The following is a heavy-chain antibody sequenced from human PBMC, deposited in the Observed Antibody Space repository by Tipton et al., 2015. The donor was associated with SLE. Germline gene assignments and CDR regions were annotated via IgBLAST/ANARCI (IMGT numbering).Heavy chain of an antibody. CDR3: ARCGYRYVSDAFDM. CDR2: IDYRDIT. CDR1: GGSVSSNY. Sequence: TLSLTCTVSGGSVSSNYWSWIRQPPGKGLEWIGYIDYRDITNYNPSLKSRVTMSIDTSKNQFSLRLSSVTAADTAVYYCARCGYRYVSDAFDMWGQGTMVTVSS. V-gene: IGHV4-59*02. D-gene: IGHD5-12*01. J-gene: IGHJ3*02.